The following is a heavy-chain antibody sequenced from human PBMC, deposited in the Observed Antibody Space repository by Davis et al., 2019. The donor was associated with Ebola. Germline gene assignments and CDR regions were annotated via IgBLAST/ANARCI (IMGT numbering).Heavy chain of an antibody. CDR3: ARLKGIPAAIFWFDP. Sequence: MPSETLSLTCTVSGGSVSSGSYYWSWIRQPPGKGLEWIGYIYYSGSTNYNPSLKSRVTISVDTSKNQFSLKLSSVTAADTAVYYCARLKGIPAAIFWFDPWGQGTLVTVSS. D-gene: IGHD2-2*01. CDR2: IYYSGST. V-gene: IGHV4-61*01. J-gene: IGHJ5*02. CDR1: GGSVSSGSYY.